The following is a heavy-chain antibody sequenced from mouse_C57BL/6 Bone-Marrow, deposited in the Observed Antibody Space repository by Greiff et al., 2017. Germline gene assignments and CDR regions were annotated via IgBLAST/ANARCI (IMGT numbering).Heavy chain of an antibody. CDR2: ISGGGGNT. CDR3: ARVGYGSSLYYFDY. Sequence: EVKLMESGGGLVKPGGSLKLSCAASGFTFSSYTMSWVRQTPEKRLEWVATISGGGGNTYYPDSVKGRFTISRDNAKNTLYLQMSSLRSEDTALYYCARVGYGSSLYYFDYWGQGTTLTVSS. J-gene: IGHJ2*01. D-gene: IGHD1-1*01. CDR1: GFTFSSYT. V-gene: IGHV5-9*01.